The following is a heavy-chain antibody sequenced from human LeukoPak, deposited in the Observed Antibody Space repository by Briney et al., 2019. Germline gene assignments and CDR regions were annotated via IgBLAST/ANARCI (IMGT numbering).Heavy chain of an antibody. Sequence: GGSLRLSCAASGFLFSTYTVNWVRQAPGQGLEWVAALAAASGTRYYANSVEGRFTISRDNSKNTVFLQMNSLRVEDTAVCYCAKDKVPDGKWDIDYWGQGTLVTVSS. V-gene: IGHV3-23*01. CDR3: AKDKVPDGKWDIDY. D-gene: IGHD1-26*01. J-gene: IGHJ4*02. CDR2: LAAASGTR. CDR1: GFLFSTYT.